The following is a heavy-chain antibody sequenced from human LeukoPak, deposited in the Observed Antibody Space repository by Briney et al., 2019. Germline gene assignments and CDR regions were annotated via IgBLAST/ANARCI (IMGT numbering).Heavy chain of an antibody. CDR2: ISGNGVGT. V-gene: IGHV3-23*01. D-gene: IGHD3-22*01. Sequence: GGSLRLSCAASGFTFSRNAMNWVRQAPGKGLEWVASISGNGVGTYYADSVKGRFNISRDNSKNTLYLQMNSLRTADTAVYHCAKDANYFDSGSYLIPFDFWGQGTLVTVSS. CDR1: GFTFSRNA. CDR3: AKDANYFDSGSYLIPFDF. J-gene: IGHJ4*02.